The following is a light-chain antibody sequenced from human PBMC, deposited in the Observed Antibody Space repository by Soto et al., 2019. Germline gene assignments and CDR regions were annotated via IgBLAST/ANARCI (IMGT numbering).Light chain of an antibody. Sequence: QSALTQPRSVSGSPGQSVTNSCTGTSSDVGDYNYVSWYQQYPGKAPKLVIYDVTKRPSGVPDRFSGSKSGNTASLTISGLQAEDEADYYCCSFAGSYTFWVFGGGTKVTVL. J-gene: IGLJ3*02. CDR2: DVT. V-gene: IGLV2-11*01. CDR1: SSDVGDYNY. CDR3: CSFAGSYTFWV.